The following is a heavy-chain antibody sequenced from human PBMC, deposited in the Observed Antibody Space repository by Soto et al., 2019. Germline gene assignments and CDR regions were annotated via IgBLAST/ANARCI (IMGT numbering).Heavy chain of an antibody. J-gene: IGHJ6*02. CDR1: GFTFSSYA. CDR3: ARDLEYSSSSHGYYYGMDV. CDR2: ISYDGSNK. V-gene: IGHV3-30-3*01. Sequence: GGSLRLSCAASGFTFSSYAMHWVRQAPGKGLEWVAVISYDGSNKYYADSVKGRFTISRDNSKNTLYLQMNSLRAEDTAVYYCARDLEYSSSSHGYYYGMDVWGQGTTVTVSS. D-gene: IGHD6-6*01.